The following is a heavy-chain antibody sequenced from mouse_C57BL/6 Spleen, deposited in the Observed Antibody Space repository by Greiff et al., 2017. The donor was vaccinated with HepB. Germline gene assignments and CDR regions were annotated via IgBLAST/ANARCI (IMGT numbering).Heavy chain of an antibody. D-gene: IGHD2-1*01. CDR1: GYTFTSYW. Sequence: QVQLQQPGAELVMPGASVKLSCKASGYTFTSYWMHWVKQRPGQGLEWIGEIDPSDSYTNYNQKFKGKSTLTVDKSSSTAYMQLSSLTSEDSAVYYCAYGNYGGNAMDYWGQGTSVTVSS. CDR3: AYGNYGGNAMDY. CDR2: IDPSDSYT. V-gene: IGHV1-69*01. J-gene: IGHJ4*01.